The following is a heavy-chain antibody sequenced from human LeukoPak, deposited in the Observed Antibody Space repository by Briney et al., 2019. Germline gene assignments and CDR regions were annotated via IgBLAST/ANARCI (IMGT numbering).Heavy chain of an antibody. CDR3: AKDNPPFRTFGGVSDFDY. J-gene: IGHJ4*02. CDR2: ISGSGGST. CDR1: GFTFSCYA. V-gene: IGHV3-23*01. Sequence: GGSPRLSCAASGFTFSCYAMSWVRQAPGKGLEWVSAISGSGGSTYYADSVKGRFTISRDNSKNTLYLQMNSLRAEDTAVYYCAKDNPPFRTFGGVSDFDYWGQGTLVTVSS. D-gene: IGHD3-16*01.